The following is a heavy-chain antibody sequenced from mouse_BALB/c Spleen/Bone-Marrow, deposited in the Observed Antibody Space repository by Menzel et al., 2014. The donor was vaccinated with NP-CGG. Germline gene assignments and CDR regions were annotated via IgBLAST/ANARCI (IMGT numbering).Heavy chain of an antibody. CDR3: ARHNYDETWFAY. CDR1: GFTFSDYY. CDR2: ISNGGGST. Sequence: DVKLVESGGGLVQPGGSLKLSCATSGFTFSDYYMYWVHQTPEKRLEWVAYISNGGGSTYYPDTVKGRFTISRDNAKNTLCLQMSRLKSEDTAMYYCARHNYDETWFAYWGQGTLVTVSA. D-gene: IGHD2-4*01. J-gene: IGHJ3*01. V-gene: IGHV5-12*02.